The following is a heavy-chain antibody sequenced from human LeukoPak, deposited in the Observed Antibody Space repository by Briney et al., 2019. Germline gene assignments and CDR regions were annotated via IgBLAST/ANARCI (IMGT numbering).Heavy chain of an antibody. J-gene: IGHJ5*02. CDR2: MNPNSGNT. V-gene: IGHV1-8*01. Sequence: ASVKVSCKASGYTFTSYDINWVRQATGQGLERMGWMNPNSGNTGYAQKFQGRVTMTRNTSISTAYMELSSLRSEDTAVYYCARGAGNYYDSSGYYRYWFDPWGQGTLVTVSS. D-gene: IGHD3-22*01. CDR3: ARGAGNYYDSSGYYRYWFDP. CDR1: GYTFTSYD.